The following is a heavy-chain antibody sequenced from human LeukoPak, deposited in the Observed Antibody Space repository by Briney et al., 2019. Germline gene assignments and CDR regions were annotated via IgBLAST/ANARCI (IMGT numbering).Heavy chain of an antibody. CDR1: GFSFDDYA. J-gene: IGHJ4*02. V-gene: IGHV3-9*01. Sequence: GGSLRLSCAASGFSFDDYAMAWVRQAPGKGLEWVSRISWNGGSIGYADSVKGRFTISRDNAKNSLYLQMNSLRAEDTAVYYCARDPGIVVVPAAIDYWGQGTLVTVSS. CDR2: ISWNGGSI. CDR3: ARDPGIVVVPAAIDY. D-gene: IGHD2-2*02.